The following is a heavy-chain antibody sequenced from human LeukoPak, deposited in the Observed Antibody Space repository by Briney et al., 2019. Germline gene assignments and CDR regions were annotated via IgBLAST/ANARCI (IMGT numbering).Heavy chain of an antibody. CDR2: IYPGDSNT. D-gene: IGHD3-22*01. Sequence: GESLKISCKGSGYSFTSYWIAWVRQMPGKGLEWMGIIYPGDSNTKYNPSFQGQVTISTDKSISTAYLQWSSLQASDTAMFYCARRSYYYDSQDTFDIWGQGTMVTVSS. CDR1: GYSFTSYW. J-gene: IGHJ3*02. V-gene: IGHV5-51*01. CDR3: ARRSYYYDSQDTFDI.